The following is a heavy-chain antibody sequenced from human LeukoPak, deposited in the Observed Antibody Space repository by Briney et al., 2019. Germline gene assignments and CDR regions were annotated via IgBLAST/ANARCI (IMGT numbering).Heavy chain of an antibody. J-gene: IGHJ3*02. CDR1: GFTFSSYA. CDR2: ISGSGGST. D-gene: IGHD1-26*01. V-gene: IGHV3-23*01. CDR3: ARDREQYDAFDI. Sequence: PGGSLRLSCAASGFTFSSYAMSWVRQAPGKGLEWVSAISGSGGSTYYADSVKGRFTISRDNSKNTLYLQMNSLRAEDTAVYYCARDREQYDAFDIWGQGTMVTVSS.